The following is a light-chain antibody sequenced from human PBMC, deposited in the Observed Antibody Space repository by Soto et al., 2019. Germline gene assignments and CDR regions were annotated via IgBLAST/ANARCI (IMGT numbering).Light chain of an antibody. J-gene: IGKJ2*01. Sequence: EIVMTQSPATLSVSPGERATLSCRASQSVSSNLAWYQQRPGQAPRLLIYGASTRATGIPARFSGSGSGTEFTLTISSLQSEDFEVYYCQHYRNWPPRYTFGQGTKLEVK. CDR1: QSVSSN. CDR3: QHYRNWPPRYT. CDR2: GAS. V-gene: IGKV3-15*01.